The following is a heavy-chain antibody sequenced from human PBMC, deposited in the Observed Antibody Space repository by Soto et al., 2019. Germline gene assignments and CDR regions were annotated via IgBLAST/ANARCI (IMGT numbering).Heavy chain of an antibody. J-gene: IGHJ6*02. CDR1: GYTFTGYG. D-gene: IGHD3-10*01. Sequence: AASVQVSCNASGYTFTGYGLHWVRQAPGQGLEWMGWMNHNSGGTNYAQKFRGWVTMTRDTSTSTAYMELSRLRSDDTAVYFCARDMNVLWFGESFEYYNMDVWGQGTTVTV. CDR2: MNHNSGGT. CDR3: ARDMNVLWFGESFEYYNMDV. V-gene: IGHV1-2*04.